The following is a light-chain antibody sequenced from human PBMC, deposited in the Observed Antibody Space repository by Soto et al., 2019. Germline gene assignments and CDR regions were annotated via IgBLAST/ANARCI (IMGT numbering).Light chain of an antibody. CDR2: GAS. CDR3: QQYGSSQS. V-gene: IGKV3-20*01. Sequence: EIVLTQSAGTLSLCPGERATLSCRASQSVSYSYLAWYQQKPGQAPRLLIYGASSRATGIPDRFSGSGSGTDFTLTISRLEPEDFAVYYCQQYGSSQSFGQGTKVEIK. J-gene: IGKJ1*01. CDR1: QSVSYSY.